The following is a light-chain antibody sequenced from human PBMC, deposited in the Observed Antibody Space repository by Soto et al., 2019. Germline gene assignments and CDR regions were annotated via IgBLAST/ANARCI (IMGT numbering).Light chain of an antibody. Sequence: QSVLIQTASVSGSPGRSITISCTGTSSDVGGYKYVSWYQQHPGKAPKLMIYEVSYRPSGVSNRFSGSKSGNTAALTISGLQAEDEADYFCTSYTSNNTLNLLFGEGTKVTVL. J-gene: IGLJ2*01. CDR1: SSDVGGYKY. CDR3: TSYTSNNTLNLL. V-gene: IGLV2-14*01. CDR2: EVS.